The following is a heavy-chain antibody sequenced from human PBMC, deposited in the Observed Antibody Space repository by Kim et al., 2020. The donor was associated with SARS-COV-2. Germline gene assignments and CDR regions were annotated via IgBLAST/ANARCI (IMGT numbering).Heavy chain of an antibody. Sequence: GGSLRLSCAASGFTFSGSAMHWVRQAPGKGLEWVGRIRSKANSYATAYAASVKGRFTISRDDSKNTAYLQMNSLKTEDTAVYYCTRKEGGYYYGMDVWGQGTTGTVSS. V-gene: IGHV3-73*01. D-gene: IGHD3-16*01. J-gene: IGHJ6*02. CDR1: GFTFSGSA. CDR2: IRSKANSYAT. CDR3: TRKEGGYYYGMDV.